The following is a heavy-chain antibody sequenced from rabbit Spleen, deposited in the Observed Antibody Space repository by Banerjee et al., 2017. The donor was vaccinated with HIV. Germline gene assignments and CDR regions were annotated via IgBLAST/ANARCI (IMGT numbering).Heavy chain of an antibody. CDR1: GFSFSAGYY. V-gene: IGHV1S40*01. D-gene: IGHD1-1*01. CDR3: ARDTSSSFSSYGMDL. CDR2: IDIGSSGFT. Sequence: QSLEESGGDLVKPGASLTLTCTASGFSFSAGYYMCWVRQAPGKGLEWIACIDIGSSGFTYFASWAKGRFTISKTSSTTVTLQMTSLTAADTATYFCARDTSSSFSSYGMDLWGQGTLVTVS. J-gene: IGHJ6*01.